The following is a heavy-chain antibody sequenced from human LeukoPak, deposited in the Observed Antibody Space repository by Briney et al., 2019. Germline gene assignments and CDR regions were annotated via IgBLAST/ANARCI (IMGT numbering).Heavy chain of an antibody. J-gene: IGHJ5*02. V-gene: IGHV4-59*01. CDR1: GGSISSYS. CDR3: ARGPSPYCSSTSCKDWFDP. CDR2: ISYSGST. Sequence: SETLSLTCTVSGGSISSYSTSWIRQPPGKGLEWIGYISYSGSTNYNPSLKSRVTISVDTSKNQFSLKLSSVTAADTAVYYCARGPSPYCSSTSCKDWFDPWGQGTLVTVSS. D-gene: IGHD2-2*01.